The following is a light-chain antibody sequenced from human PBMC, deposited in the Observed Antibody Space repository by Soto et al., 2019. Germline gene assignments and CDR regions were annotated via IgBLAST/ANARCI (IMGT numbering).Light chain of an antibody. CDR2: DAS. V-gene: IGKV1-5*01. Sequence: DIQMTQSPSTLSASVGDRVTISCRASQSISNWLAWYQQKPGKAPNLLIYDASSLESGVPSRFSGSGSGTEFTLTIGSLQSEDFAVYYCQQYSSSPSFGQGTRLEIK. J-gene: IGKJ5*01. CDR3: QQYSSSPS. CDR1: QSISNW.